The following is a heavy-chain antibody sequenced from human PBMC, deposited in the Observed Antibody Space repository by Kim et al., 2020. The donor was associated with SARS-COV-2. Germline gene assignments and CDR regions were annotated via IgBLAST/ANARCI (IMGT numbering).Heavy chain of an antibody. V-gene: IGHV4-30-4*05. D-gene: IGHD3-10*01. Sequence: YNTPSLKRRVTLSLDTSTNQCSLKLGSGTAADTAVYYCAKRRSGSGEFDPWGQGILVTVSS. J-gene: IGHJ5*02. CDR3: AKRRSGSGEFDP.